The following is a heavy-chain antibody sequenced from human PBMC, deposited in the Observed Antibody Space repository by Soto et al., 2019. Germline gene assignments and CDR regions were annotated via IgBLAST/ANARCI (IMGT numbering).Heavy chain of an antibody. CDR1: GYNFTTYW. Sequence: GESLKISCKGSGYNFTTYWIGWVRQMPGKGLEWMGIISPGDSDTRYSPSFLGQFTISADKSISPAFLQWSSLKASDTAIYYCARQRGISAGGTAWFDPWGQGTLVTVSS. CDR2: ISPGDSDT. CDR3: ARQRGISAGGTAWFDP. V-gene: IGHV5-51*01. J-gene: IGHJ5*02. D-gene: IGHD6-13*01.